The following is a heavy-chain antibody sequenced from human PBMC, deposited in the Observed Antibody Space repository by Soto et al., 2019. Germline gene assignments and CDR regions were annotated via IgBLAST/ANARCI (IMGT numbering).Heavy chain of an antibody. D-gene: IGHD3-10*01. V-gene: IGHV4-59*01. CDR1: GGSMSEYF. J-gene: IGHJ4*02. CDR2: IYYLGST. Sequence: PSETLSLTCSVSGGSMSEYFWSWIRQSPGKGLEWIGYIYYLGSTDYNPSLKSRVTISVDTSKRQFSLRLTSVTAADTAVYYCARDGYDRSGSPYPPYWGPGPHVTVSS. CDR3: ARDGYDRSGSPYPPY.